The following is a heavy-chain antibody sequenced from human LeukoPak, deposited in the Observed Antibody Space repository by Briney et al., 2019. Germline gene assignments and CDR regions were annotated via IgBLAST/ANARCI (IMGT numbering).Heavy chain of an antibody. CDR3: ARGPTEGVVVTWLLNWFDP. V-gene: IGHV6-1*01. CDR1: GDSVSSNSAA. CDR2: TYYRSKWYN. J-gene: IGHJ5*02. D-gene: IGHD3-22*01. Sequence: SQTLSLTCAISGDSVSSNSAAWNWIRQSPSRGLEWLGRTYYRSKWYNDYAVSVKSRITINPDTSKNQFSLQLNSVTPEDTAMYYCARGPTEGVVVTWLLNWFDPWGQGTLVTVSS.